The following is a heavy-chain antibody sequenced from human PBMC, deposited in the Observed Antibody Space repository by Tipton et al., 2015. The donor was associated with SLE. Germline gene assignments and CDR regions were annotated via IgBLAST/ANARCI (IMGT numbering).Heavy chain of an antibody. Sequence: LSLTCTVSGYSISSGYYWGWVRQAPGKGLEWVSLISWDGGSTYYADSVKGRFTISRDNSKNSLYLQMNSLRTEDTALYYCATASVRSPYYFDYWGQGTLVTVSS. J-gene: IGHJ4*02. CDR2: ISWDGGST. CDR3: ATASVRSPYYFDY. D-gene: IGHD4-17*01. CDR1: GYSISSGYY. V-gene: IGHV3-43*01.